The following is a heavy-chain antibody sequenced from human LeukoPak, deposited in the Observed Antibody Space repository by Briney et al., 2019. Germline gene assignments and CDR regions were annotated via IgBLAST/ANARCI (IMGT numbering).Heavy chain of an antibody. J-gene: IGHJ4*02. V-gene: IGHV3-7*01. CDR2: IKQDGSEK. CDR3: AKGYSGYDFARGPFDY. Sequence: GGSLRLSCAASGFTFSSYWMSWVRQAPGKGLEWVANIKQDGSEKYYVDSVKGRFTISRDNAKNTLYLQMNSLRAEDTAVYYCAKGYSGYDFARGPFDYWGQGTLVTVSS. CDR1: GFTFSSYW. D-gene: IGHD5-12*01.